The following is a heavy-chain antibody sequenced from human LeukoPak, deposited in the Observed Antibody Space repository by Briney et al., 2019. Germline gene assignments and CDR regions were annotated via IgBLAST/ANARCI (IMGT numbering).Heavy chain of an antibody. Sequence: SETLSLTCTVSGGSVGSLDHYWNWIRRPVGKGLEWVGHIYANGSANYNPSLKSRVTISSDTSKNEFFLTLSSVTAADTAIYYCARRLFAMDVWGKGTTVTVSS. CDR2: IYANGSA. CDR1: GGSVGSLDHY. V-gene: IGHV4-61*09. D-gene: IGHD3-3*01. CDR3: ARRLFAMDV. J-gene: IGHJ6*03.